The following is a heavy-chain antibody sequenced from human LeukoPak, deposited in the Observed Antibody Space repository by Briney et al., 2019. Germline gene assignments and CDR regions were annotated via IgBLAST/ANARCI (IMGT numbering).Heavy chain of an antibody. CDR3: ARGRPRIAVAGILFDY. Sequence: SETLSLTCTVSGGSISSSSYYWSWIRQPPGKGLEWIGYIYHSGSTYYNPSLKSQVTISVDRSKNQFSLKLSSVTAADTAVYYCARGRPRIAVAGILFDYWGQGTLVTVSS. V-gene: IGHV4-30-2*01. J-gene: IGHJ4*02. D-gene: IGHD6-19*01. CDR2: IYHSGST. CDR1: GGSISSSSYY.